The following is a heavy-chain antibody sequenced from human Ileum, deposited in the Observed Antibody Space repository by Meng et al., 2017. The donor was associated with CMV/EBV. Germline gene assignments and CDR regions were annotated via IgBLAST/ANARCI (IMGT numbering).Heavy chain of an antibody. CDR2: IYYSGST. J-gene: IGHJ6*02. V-gene: IGHV4-39*01. D-gene: IGHD3-16*01. CDR1: GGPISSSSYY. CDR3: ARHFGELVTREVDFYCGMDD. Sequence: SETLSLTCTVPGGPISSSSYYWGWIRQPPGKGLEWIGSIYYSGSTYYNPSLKSRDTISVDTSKNQFTLKLNSVTAAETAVYYCARHFGELVTREVDFYCGMDDWGQGTMVTVSS.